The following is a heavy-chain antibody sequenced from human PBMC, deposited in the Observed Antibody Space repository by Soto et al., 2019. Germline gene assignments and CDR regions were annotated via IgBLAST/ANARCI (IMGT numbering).Heavy chain of an antibody. J-gene: IGHJ5*02. V-gene: IGHV1-18*04. Sequence: GASVKVSCKASGYTFTSYGISWVRQAPGQGLEWMGWISAYNGNTNYAQKLQGRVTMTTDTSTSTAYMELRSLRSDDTAVYYCARDGYCSSTSCYRWGFDPWGQGTLVTVSS. CDR1: GYTFTSYG. CDR3: ARDGYCSSTSCYRWGFDP. D-gene: IGHD2-2*03. CDR2: ISAYNGNT.